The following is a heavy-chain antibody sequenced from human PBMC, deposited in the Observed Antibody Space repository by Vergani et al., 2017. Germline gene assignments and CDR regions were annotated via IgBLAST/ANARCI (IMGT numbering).Heavy chain of an antibody. J-gene: IGHJ4*02. V-gene: IGHV4-38-2*02. CDR1: GYSITSGNY. CDR2: IYQNGNT. CDR3: VRDPWESGGPYSGC. Sequence: QVQLRGSAPGLVKPSETLSLTCAVSGYSITSGNYWGWIRQPPGKGLEWIGSIYQNGNTYYNPSLKNRVTISLDTSKTQFSLRLSSVTAADTAVYYCVRDPWESGGPYSGCWGRGTLVSVSS. D-gene: IGHD2-15*01.